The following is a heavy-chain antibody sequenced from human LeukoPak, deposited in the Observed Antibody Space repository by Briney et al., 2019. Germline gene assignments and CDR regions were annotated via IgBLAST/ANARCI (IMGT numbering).Heavy chain of an antibody. CDR1: GFTFSNYW. Sequence: GGSLRLSCSASGFTFSNYWMTWVCQAPGKGLQWVASLNQAGSEKYYVDSVEGRFTISRDNAQKSLYLEMKSLSAKDTAVYYCARAVTSTEGYWGQGTLVTVSS. CDR2: LNQAGSEK. V-gene: IGHV3-7*03. J-gene: IGHJ4*02. CDR3: ARAVTSTEGY.